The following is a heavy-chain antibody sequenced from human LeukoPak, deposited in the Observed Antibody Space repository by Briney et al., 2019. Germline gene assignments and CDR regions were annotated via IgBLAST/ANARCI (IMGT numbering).Heavy chain of an antibody. CDR1: GYTFTSYY. CDR3: ARDPYGGHFDY. CDR2: INPGGGST. D-gene: IGHD4-23*01. J-gene: IGHJ4*02. V-gene: IGHV1-46*01. Sequence: ASVKVSCKASGYTFTSYYMHWVRQAPGQGLECMGIINPGGGSTSYAQKFQGRVTMTRDTSTSTVYMELSSLRSEDTAVYYCARDPYGGHFDYWGQGTLVTVSS.